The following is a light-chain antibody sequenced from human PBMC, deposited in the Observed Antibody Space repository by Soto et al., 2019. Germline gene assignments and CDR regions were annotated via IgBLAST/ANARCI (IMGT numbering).Light chain of an antibody. Sequence: QSVLPQPASVSGSPGQSITISCTGTSSDVGAYTYVSWYQKHPGKAPKLMMFEVSDRPSGVSNRFSGSTSGNKAALTISGLQAEDEADYYCSSYTPGNTLVFGGGTKLTVL. CDR1: SSDVGAYTY. V-gene: IGLV2-14*01. J-gene: IGLJ2*01. CDR3: SSYTPGNTLV. CDR2: EVS.